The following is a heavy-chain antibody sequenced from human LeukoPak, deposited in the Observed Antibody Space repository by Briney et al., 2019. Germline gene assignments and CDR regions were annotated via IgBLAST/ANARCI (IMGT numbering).Heavy chain of an antibody. V-gene: IGHV3-33*01. CDR1: GFTFSSYG. CDR3: ARDTSYYYDSSGYYADYYYYGMDV. CDR2: IWYDGSNK. J-gene: IGHJ6*02. D-gene: IGHD3-22*01. Sequence: GGSLRLSCAASGFTFSSYGMHWVRQAPGKGLEWVAVIWYDGSNKYYADSVKGRFTISRDNSKNTLYLQMNSLRAEDTAVYYCARDTSYYYDSSGYYADYYYYGMDVWGQGTTVTVSS.